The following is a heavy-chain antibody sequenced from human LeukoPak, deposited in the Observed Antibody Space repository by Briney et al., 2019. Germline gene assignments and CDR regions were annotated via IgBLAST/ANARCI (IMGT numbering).Heavy chain of an antibody. CDR3: ARGGKWIQPFDY. J-gene: IGHJ4*02. Sequence: PSETLSLTCIVSGGSLSSYYWGWIRQSPGRGLEWIGYIYYSGSTNYNPSLKSRVTISVDTSKNHFSLNLTSVTAADTAVYYCARGGKWIQPFDYWGQGTLVTVSS. CDR1: GGSLSSYY. CDR2: IYYSGST. D-gene: IGHD5-18*01. V-gene: IGHV4-59*01.